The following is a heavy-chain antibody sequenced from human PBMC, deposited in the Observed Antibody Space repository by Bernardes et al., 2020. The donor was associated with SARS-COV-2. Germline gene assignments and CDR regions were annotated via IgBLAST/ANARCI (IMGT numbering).Heavy chain of an antibody. D-gene: IGHD3-10*01. CDR3: ARHRGDRFDY. V-gene: IGHV1-18*01. CDR1: GYTLTTYG. CDR2: INTDNGNT. J-gene: IGHJ4*02. Sequence: ASVKVSCKASGYTLTTYGISWVRQAPGQGLEWMGWINTDNGNTNYAQNLQGRVTMTTDTSTSTAYMELRSLRSDDTAVYYCARHRGDRFDYWGQGTLVTSPQ.